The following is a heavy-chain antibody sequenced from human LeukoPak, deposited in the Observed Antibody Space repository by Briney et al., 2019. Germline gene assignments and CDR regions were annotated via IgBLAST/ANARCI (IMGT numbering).Heavy chain of an antibody. Sequence: GASVKVSCKVSGYTLTELSMHWVRQAPGKGLEWMGGFDPEDGETIYAQKFQGRVTMTEDTSTDTAYMELSSLRSEDTAVYYCATVAPRKGWTTHWNLDYWGQGTLVTVSS. CDR3: ATVAPRKGWTTHWNLDY. J-gene: IGHJ4*02. CDR2: FDPEDGET. V-gene: IGHV1-24*01. CDR1: GYTLTELS. D-gene: IGHD1-1*01.